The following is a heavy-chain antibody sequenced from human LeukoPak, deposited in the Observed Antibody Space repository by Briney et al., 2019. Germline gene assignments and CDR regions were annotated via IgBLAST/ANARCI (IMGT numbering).Heavy chain of an antibody. V-gene: IGHV3-30-3*01. Sequence: SLRLSCAASGFTFSSYAMHWVRQAPGKGLEWVAVISYDGSNKYYADSVKGRFTISRDNSKNTLYLQMNSLRAEDTAVYYCARDVTLRYNFDYWGQGTLVTVSS. D-gene: IGHD1-14*01. CDR2: ISYDGSNK. CDR3: ARDVTLRYNFDY. J-gene: IGHJ4*02. CDR1: GFTFSSYA.